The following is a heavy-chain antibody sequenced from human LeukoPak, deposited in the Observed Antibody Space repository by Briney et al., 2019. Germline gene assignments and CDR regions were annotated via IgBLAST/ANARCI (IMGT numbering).Heavy chain of an antibody. V-gene: IGHV3-21*01. J-gene: IGHJ4*02. Sequence: GGSLRLSCAASGFTFSSYSMNWVRQAPGKGLEWVSSISSSSSYTYYADSVKGRFTISRDNAKNSLYLQMNSLRAEDTAVYYCARGAALFDYWGQGTLVTVSS. CDR2: ISSSSSYT. CDR3: ARGAALFDY. D-gene: IGHD2-15*01. CDR1: GFTFSSYS.